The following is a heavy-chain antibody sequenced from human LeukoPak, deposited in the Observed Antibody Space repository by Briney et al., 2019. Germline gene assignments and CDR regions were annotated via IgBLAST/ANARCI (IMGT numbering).Heavy chain of an antibody. V-gene: IGHV3-9*01. J-gene: IGHJ4*02. CDR3: AKGPRGVAVAGSFDY. Sequence: GGSLRLSCAASGFTFDDYAMHWVRQAPGKGLEWVSGISWNSGSIGYADSVKGRFTISRDNAKNSLYLQMNSLRAEDTALYYCAKGPRGVAVAGSFDYWGQGTLVTVSS. D-gene: IGHD6-19*01. CDR2: ISWNSGSI. CDR1: GFTFDDYA.